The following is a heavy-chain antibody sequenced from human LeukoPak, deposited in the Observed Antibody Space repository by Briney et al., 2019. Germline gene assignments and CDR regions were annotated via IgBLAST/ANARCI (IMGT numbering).Heavy chain of an antibody. CDR3: AKDIGYSYGYVLDY. CDR2: ISWNSGGI. V-gene: IGHV3-9*03. CDR1: GFTFDDYA. Sequence: GGSLRLSCAASGFTFDDYAMHWVRQAPGKGLEWVSGISWNSGGIGYADSVKGRFTISRDNAKNSLYLQMNSLRAEDMALYFCAKDIGYSYGYVLDYWGQGTLVTVSS. D-gene: IGHD5-18*01. J-gene: IGHJ4*02.